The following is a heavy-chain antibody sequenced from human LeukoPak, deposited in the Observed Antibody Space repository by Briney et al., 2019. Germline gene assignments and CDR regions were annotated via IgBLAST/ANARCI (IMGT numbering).Heavy chain of an antibody. V-gene: IGHV4-59*01. J-gene: IGHJ4*02. Sequence: PSETLSLTCTVSGGSISSYYWSCIRQPPGKGLEWIGYIYNSGSTNYNPSLKSRVTISVDTSKNQFSLKLSSVTAADTAVYYCARRSTVTTFFDYWGQGTLVTVSS. CDR3: ARRSTVTTFFDY. CDR1: GGSISSYY. CDR2: IYNSGST. D-gene: IGHD4-17*01.